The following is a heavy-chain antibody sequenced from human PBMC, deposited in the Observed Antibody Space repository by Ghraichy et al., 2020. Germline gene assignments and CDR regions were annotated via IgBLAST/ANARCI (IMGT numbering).Heavy chain of an antibody. CDR2: IYYTGST. D-gene: IGHD6-6*01. J-gene: IGHJ4*01. Sequence: SETLSLTCTVSGGSISSSSYYWVWIRQPPGKGLEWIGSIYYTGSTYYKPSLKSRVTISIDTSKNQFSLNLGSVTAADTAVYYCTRVLGHSSSPDYWGHGTLVPVFS. V-gene: IGHV4-39*01. CDR1: GGSISSSSYY. CDR3: TRVLGHSSSPDY.